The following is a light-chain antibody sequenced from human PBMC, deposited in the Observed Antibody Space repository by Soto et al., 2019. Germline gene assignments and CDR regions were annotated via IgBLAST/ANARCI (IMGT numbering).Light chain of an antibody. CDR2: GAS. CDR3: QQRSNWPPT. V-gene: IGKV3-15*01. Sequence: EIVMTQSPATLSVSPGEGATLSCRASQSVSSNLAWYQQKPGQAPRLLIFGASTRATGIPARFSGSGSGAEFSLTISALQSEDFAIYYCQQRSNWPPTFGGGTKVEIK. J-gene: IGKJ4*01. CDR1: QSVSSN.